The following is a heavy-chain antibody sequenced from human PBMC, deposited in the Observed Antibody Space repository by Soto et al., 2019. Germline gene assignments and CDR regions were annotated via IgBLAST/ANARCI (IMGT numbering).Heavy chain of an antibody. CDR1: GFSFSSYG. V-gene: IGHV3-33*01. D-gene: IGHD3-22*01. CDR2: IWNDGSNE. J-gene: IGHJ4*02. Sequence: SLRLSCKASGFSFSSYGMHWIRQAPGKGLEWLAIIWNDGSNEYYADSVKGRFTISRDNSKNTLYLQLNNLRAEDTAVYFCARDQTDSGGYSEYWGRGTLVTVSS. CDR3: ARDQTDSGGYSEY.